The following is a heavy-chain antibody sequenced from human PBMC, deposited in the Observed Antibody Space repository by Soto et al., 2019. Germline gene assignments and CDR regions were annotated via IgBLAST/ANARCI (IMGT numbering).Heavy chain of an antibody. CDR2: INAANGDT. V-gene: IGHV1-3*01. Sequence: SVKVSCKASGYTFTNYGLHWVRQAPGQRLEWMGWINAANGDTKYSPKFQGSVTITRDTSASTAYMELSSLRSEDTAVYYCVRRHVSATGIDWFDPWGQGTLVTVSS. CDR3: VRRHVSATGIDWFDP. J-gene: IGHJ5*02. CDR1: GYTFTNYG. D-gene: IGHD6-13*01.